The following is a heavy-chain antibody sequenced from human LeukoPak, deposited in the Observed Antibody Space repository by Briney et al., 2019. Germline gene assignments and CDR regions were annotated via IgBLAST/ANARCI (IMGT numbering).Heavy chain of an antibody. J-gene: IGHJ5*02. CDR2: IYYSGNT. V-gene: IGHV4-39*01. Sequence: SETLSLTCTVSGGSISSSSYYWGWIRQPPGKGLEWIGSIYYSGNTYYNPSLKSRVTISGDTSKNQFSLKLSSVTAADTAVYYCARRPPAGGTDWFDPWGQGTLVTVSS. CDR3: ARRPPAGGTDWFDP. CDR1: GGSISSSSYY. D-gene: IGHD2-8*02.